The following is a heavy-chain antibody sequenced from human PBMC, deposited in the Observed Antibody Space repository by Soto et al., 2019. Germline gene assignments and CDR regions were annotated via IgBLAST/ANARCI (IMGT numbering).Heavy chain of an antibody. Sequence: TLSLTCTVACGSISNGVYYGSWIRQHTGKGLEWIGYIFYSGTTYYNPSLKSRVTISVDTSKNQFSLKLSSVTAAVTAVYYCARSVDPWGQGTLVTVSS. V-gene: IGHV4-31*03. CDR2: IFYSGTT. CDR3: ARSVDP. J-gene: IGHJ5*02. CDR1: CGSISNGVYY.